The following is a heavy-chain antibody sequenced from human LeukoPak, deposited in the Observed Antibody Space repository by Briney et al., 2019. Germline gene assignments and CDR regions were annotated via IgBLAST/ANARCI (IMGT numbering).Heavy chain of an antibody. Sequence: PGRSLRLSCAASGFPFSSYGMHWVRQAPGKGLEWVAVISYDGSNKYYADSVKGRFTISRDNSKNTLYLQMNSLRAEDTAVYYCAKDPSGIYDSSGYYYGRWAFDIWGQGTMVTVSS. CDR2: ISYDGSNK. D-gene: IGHD3-22*01. CDR1: GFPFSSYG. CDR3: AKDPSGIYDSSGYYYGRWAFDI. V-gene: IGHV3-30*18. J-gene: IGHJ3*02.